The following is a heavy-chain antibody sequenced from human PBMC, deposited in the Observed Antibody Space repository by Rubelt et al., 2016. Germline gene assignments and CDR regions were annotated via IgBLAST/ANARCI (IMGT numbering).Heavy chain of an antibody. CDR3: AREEIGYCSGGSCYSGSGAFDI. V-gene: IGHV1-18*01. D-gene: IGHD2-15*01. J-gene: IGHJ3*02. CDR2: FDPEDGET. CDR1: GYTFTSYG. Sequence: QVQLVQSGAEVKKPGASVKVSCKASGYTFTSYGISWVRQAPGQGLEWMGGFDPEDGETIYAQKFQGRVTITRDTSASTADMELSSLRSEDTAVYYCAREEIGYCSGGSCYSGSGAFDIWGQGTMVTVSS.